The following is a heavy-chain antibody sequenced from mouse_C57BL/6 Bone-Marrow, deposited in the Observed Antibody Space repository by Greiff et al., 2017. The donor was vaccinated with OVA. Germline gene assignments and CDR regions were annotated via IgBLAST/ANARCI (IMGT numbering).Heavy chain of an antibody. V-gene: IGHV14-4*01. D-gene: IGHD1-1*01. Sequence: EVQLQQSGAELVRPGASVKLSCTASGFNIKDDYMHWVKQRPEQGLEWIGWIDPENGDTEYASKFQGKATITADTSSNTAYLQLSSLTSEDTAVYFCTTRTIVANDYWGQGTTLTVSS. CDR2: IDPENGDT. J-gene: IGHJ2*01. CDR3: TTRTIVANDY. CDR1: GFNIKDDY.